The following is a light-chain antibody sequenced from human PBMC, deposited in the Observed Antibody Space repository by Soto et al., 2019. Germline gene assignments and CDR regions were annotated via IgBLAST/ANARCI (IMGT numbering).Light chain of an antibody. CDR3: QQYGSSLGVT. J-gene: IGKJ4*01. V-gene: IGKV3-20*01. CDR1: QSVSSSY. CDR2: GAS. Sequence: ERVLMQSPGTLSLYPGERATLSCRASQSVSSSYLAWYQQKPGQAPRLLIYGASSRATGIPDRFSGSGSGTDFTLTISRLEPEDFAVYYCQQYGSSLGVTFGGGTKVDIK.